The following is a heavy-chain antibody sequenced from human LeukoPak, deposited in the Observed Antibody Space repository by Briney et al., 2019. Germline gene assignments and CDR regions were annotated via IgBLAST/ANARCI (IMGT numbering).Heavy chain of an antibody. D-gene: IGHD1-14*01. J-gene: IGHJ4*02. CDR1: GYSISSGYY. CDR2: IYHSGST. CDR3: ARTNPEIGRLIDY. Sequence: SETLSLTCTVSGYSISSGYYWGWIRQPPGKGLEWIGSIYHSGSTYYNPSLKSRVTISVDTSKNQFSLKLSSVTAADTAVYYCARTNPEIGRLIDYWGQGTLVTVSS. V-gene: IGHV4-38-2*02.